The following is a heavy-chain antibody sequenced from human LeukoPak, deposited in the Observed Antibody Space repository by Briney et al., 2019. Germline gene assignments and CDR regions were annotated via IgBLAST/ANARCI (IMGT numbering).Heavy chain of an antibody. V-gene: IGHV4-34*01. J-gene: IGHJ6*03. CDR3: ARHGIDQLISSTSGGVPYYYYYMDV. CDR2: INHSGST. D-gene: IGHD2-2*01. Sequence: TSETLSLTCAVYGGSFSGYYWSWIRQPPGKGLEWIGEINHSGSTNYNPSLKSRVTISVDTSKNQFSLKLSSVTAADTAVYYCARHGIDQLISSTSGGVPYYYYYMDVWGKGTTVTVSS. CDR1: GGSFSGYY.